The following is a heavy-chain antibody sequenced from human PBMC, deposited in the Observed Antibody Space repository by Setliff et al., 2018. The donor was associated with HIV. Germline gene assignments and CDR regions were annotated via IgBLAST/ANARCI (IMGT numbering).Heavy chain of an antibody. CDR2: IINSGGTT. Sequence: LRLSCAASGFTFSSYAMSWVRQAPGKGLEWVSGIINSGGTTYYADSVKGRFTISRDNSKNTLFLQMNSLRVEDSATYYCVKSSWNGFPSRFDSWGQGTLVTVSS. CDR3: VKSSWNGFPSRFDS. CDR1: GFTFSSYA. D-gene: IGHD3-3*01. V-gene: IGHV3-23*01. J-gene: IGHJ4*02.